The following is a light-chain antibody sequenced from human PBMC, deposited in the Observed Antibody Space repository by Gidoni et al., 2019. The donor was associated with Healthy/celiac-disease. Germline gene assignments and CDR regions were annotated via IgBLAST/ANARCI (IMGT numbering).Light chain of an antibody. Sequence: EIVMTQSPATLSVSPGERATLSCRASQSVSSNLAWYQQKPGQAPRLLIYGASSGSGTEFTLTISSLQSEDFAVYSCHQYNNWPLTFGQGTKVEIK. J-gene: IGKJ1*01. V-gene: IGKV3-15*01. CDR3: HQYNNWPLT. CDR2: GAS. CDR1: QSVSSN.